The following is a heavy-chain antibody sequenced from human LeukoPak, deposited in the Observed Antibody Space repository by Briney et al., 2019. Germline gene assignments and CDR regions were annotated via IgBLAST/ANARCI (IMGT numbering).Heavy chain of an antibody. CDR1: GFTFNNYA. CDR3: ARDDNSGYFSGP. CDR2: ISNGGGAT. D-gene: IGHD3-22*01. J-gene: IGHJ5*02. V-gene: IGHV3-23*01. Sequence: GGSLRLSCAGSGFTFNNYAMRWVRQVPGKGLEWVSSISNGGGATYHTDSVKGRFTISRDNSKNTLYLQMNSLRVEDTAVYYCARDDNSGYFSGPWGQGTLVTVSS.